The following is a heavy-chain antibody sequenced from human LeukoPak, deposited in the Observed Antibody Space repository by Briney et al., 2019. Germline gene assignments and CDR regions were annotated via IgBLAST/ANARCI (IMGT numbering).Heavy chain of an antibody. V-gene: IGHV3-48*04. Sequence: PGGSLRLSCAASGFTVISNYMSWVRQAPGKGLEWVSGISWNSGSIGYADSVKGRFTISRDNAKNSLYLQMNSLRAEDTAVYYCASNGGSYYYDSSGSLLFDYRGQGTLVTVSS. CDR2: ISWNSGSI. CDR3: ASNGGSYYYDSSGSLLFDY. CDR1: GFTVISNY. J-gene: IGHJ4*02. D-gene: IGHD3-22*01.